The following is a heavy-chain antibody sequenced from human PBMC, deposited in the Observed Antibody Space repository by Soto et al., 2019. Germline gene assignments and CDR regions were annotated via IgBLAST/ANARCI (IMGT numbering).Heavy chain of an antibody. D-gene: IGHD1-26*01. CDR2: ISAYNGNT. CDR1: GYTFTSYG. V-gene: IGHV1-18*01. Sequence: QVQLVQSGAEVKKPGASVKVSCKASGYTFTSYGISWVRQAPGQGLEWMGWISAYNGNTKYAQKFQGRVTMSTDTSRSPAYMELRSLRSDDTSVYYCARELGGSYYAPVDYWGQGTLVNVSS. J-gene: IGHJ4*02. CDR3: ARELGGSYYAPVDY.